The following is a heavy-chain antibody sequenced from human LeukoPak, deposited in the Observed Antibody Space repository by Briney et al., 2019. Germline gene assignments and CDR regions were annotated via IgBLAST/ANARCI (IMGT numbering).Heavy chain of an antibody. D-gene: IGHD3-16*01. Sequence: GGSLRLSCAASGFTFSSYGMHWVRQAPGKGLEWISFIDSSTRTIFYADSVKGRFTISRDNAKNSLFLQMNSLRAEDTAVYYCARRVPSQVITDYFDYWGQGALVTVSS. V-gene: IGHV3-48*04. J-gene: IGHJ4*02. CDR1: GFTFSSYG. CDR2: IDSSTRTI. CDR3: ARRVPSQVITDYFDY.